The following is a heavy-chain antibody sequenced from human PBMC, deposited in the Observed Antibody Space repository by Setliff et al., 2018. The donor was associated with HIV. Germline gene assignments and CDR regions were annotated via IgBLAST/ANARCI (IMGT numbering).Heavy chain of an antibody. CDR1: GFTFSDSD. CDR2: VGTASDT. J-gene: IGHJ4*02. V-gene: IGHV3-13*01. CDR3: AKVTSGSYYFDY. D-gene: IGHD6-19*01. Sequence: GGSLRLSCAASGFTFSDSDMHWVRQVSGQGLEWVAGVGTASDTFYPDSVKGRFTISRDNAHNSFYLQMNNLRAGDTAVYYCAKVTSGSYYFDYWGQGTLVTVSS.